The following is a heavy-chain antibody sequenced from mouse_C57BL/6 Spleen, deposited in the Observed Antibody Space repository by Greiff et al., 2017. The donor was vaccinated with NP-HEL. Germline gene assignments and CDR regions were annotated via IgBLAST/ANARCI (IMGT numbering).Heavy chain of an antibody. CDR3: TRQYYGFAY. Sequence: EVKVEESGGGLVQPGGSMKLSCAASGFTFSDAWMDWVRQSPEKGLEWVAEIRNKANNHATYYAESVKGRFTISRDDSKSSVYLQMNSLRAEDTGIYYCTRQYYGFAYWGQGTLVTVSA. CDR2: IRNKANNHAT. CDR1: GFTFSDAW. J-gene: IGHJ3*01. D-gene: IGHD1-2*01. V-gene: IGHV6-6*01.